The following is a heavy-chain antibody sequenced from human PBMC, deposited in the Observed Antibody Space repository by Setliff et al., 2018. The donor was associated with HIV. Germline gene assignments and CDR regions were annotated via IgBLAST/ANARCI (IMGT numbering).Heavy chain of an antibody. CDR1: GGSISTGGFY. Sequence: PLETLSLTCTVSGGSISTGGFYWTWIRHHPGKGLEWLGYIYYSGTTYYNPSLKSRLSFSLDTSKMQFSLKLGSVTAADTAVYYCARTMLRGVLALDSWGQGTLVTVSS. D-gene: IGHD3-10*01. CDR3: ARTMLRGVLALDS. V-gene: IGHV4-31*03. J-gene: IGHJ4*02. CDR2: IYYSGTT.